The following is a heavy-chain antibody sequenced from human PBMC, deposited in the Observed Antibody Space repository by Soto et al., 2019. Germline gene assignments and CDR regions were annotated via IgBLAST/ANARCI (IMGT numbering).Heavy chain of an antibody. D-gene: IGHD6-19*01. CDR2: IYYSGST. Sequence: SETLSLTCTVSGGSISSGGYYWSWIRQHPGKGLEWIGYIYYSGSTYYNPSLKSRVTISVDTSKSQFSLKLSSVTAADTAVYYCATDFTDISGPTLGMDFWGQGTTVTVSS. J-gene: IGHJ6*02. V-gene: IGHV4-31*03. CDR1: GGSISSGGYY. CDR3: ATDFTDISGPTLGMDF.